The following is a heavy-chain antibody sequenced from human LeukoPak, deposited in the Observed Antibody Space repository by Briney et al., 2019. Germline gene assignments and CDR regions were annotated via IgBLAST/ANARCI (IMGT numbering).Heavy chain of an antibody. V-gene: IGHV3-21*01. D-gene: IGHD3-16*02. J-gene: IGHJ6*02. Sequence: GGSLRLSCAASGFTFSSYSMNWVRQAPGKGLEWVSSISSSSSYIYYADSVKGRFTISRDNAKNSLYLQMNSLRAEDTAVYYCAREVHYSFADYVWGSYRYSDYYYYGMDVWGQGTTVTVSS. CDR2: ISSSSSYI. CDR3: AREVHYSFADYVWGSYRYSDYYYYGMDV. CDR1: GFTFSSYS.